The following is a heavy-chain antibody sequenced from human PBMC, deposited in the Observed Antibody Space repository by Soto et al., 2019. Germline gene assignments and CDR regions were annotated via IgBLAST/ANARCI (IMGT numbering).Heavy chain of an antibody. CDR2: TYYRSKWYN. D-gene: IGHD6-6*01. J-gene: IGHJ3*02. V-gene: IGHV6-1*01. CDR3: ADTYSSSTVAAFDI. CDR1: GDSVSSNSAA. Sequence: PSQTLSLTCAISGDSVSSNSAAWNWIRQSPSRGLEWLGRTYYRSKWYNDYAVSVKSRITINPDTSKNQFSLQLNSETPEDTAVYYCADTYSSSTVAAFDIWGQGTMVTVSS.